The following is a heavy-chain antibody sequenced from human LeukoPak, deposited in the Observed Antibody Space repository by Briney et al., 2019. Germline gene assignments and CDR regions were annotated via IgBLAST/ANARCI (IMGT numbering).Heavy chain of an antibody. CDR3: AKPDDYADYYYGMDV. Sequence: QPGGSLRLSCAASGFTFSSYGMRWVRQAPGKGLEWVAVISYDGSNKYYADSVKGRFTISRDNSKNTLYLQMNSLRAEDTAVYYCAKPDDYADYYYGMDVWGQGTTVTVSS. V-gene: IGHV3-30*18. D-gene: IGHD4-17*01. CDR1: GFTFSSYG. J-gene: IGHJ6*02. CDR2: ISYDGSNK.